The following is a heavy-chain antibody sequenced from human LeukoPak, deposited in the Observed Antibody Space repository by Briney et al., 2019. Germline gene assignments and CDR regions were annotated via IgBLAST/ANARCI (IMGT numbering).Heavy chain of an antibody. Sequence: GGSLRLSCAASGFTFSSYAMSWVRQAPGKGLEGVSAISGSGGSTYYADSVKGRFTISRDNSRNMLSLQMNSLRAEDTAVYYCTKGAAGPNWFDPWGQGTLVTVSS. CDR2: ISGSGGST. D-gene: IGHD1-1*01. V-gene: IGHV3-23*01. J-gene: IGHJ5*02. CDR3: TKGAAGPNWFDP. CDR1: GFTFSSYA.